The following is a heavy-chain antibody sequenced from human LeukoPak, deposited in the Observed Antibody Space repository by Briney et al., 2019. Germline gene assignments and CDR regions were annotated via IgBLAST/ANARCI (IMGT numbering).Heavy chain of an antibody. CDR1: GFTFSSYW. J-gene: IGHJ4*02. V-gene: IGHV3-7*01. CDR3: ARDTYDSSGYYAHLDY. Sequence: PGGSLRLSCAASGFTFSSYWMSWVRQAPGKGLEGVANIKQDGSEKYFVDSVKGRFTIPRDNAKNSLYLQMSSLRAEDTAVYYCARDTYDSSGYYAHLDYWGQGTLVTVSS. D-gene: IGHD3-22*01. CDR2: IKQDGSEK.